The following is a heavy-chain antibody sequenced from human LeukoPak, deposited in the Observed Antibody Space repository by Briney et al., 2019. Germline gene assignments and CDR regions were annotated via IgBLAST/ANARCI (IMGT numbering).Heavy chain of an antibody. CDR2: IRSKANSYAT. J-gene: IGHJ4*02. Sequence: GGSLRLSCAASGFTFSGSAMHWVRQASGKGLEWVGRIRSKANSYATAYAASVKGRFTISRDDSKNTAYLQMNSLKTEDTAVYYCTRRHDGHEGNFDYWGQGTLVTVSS. CDR3: TRRHDGHEGNFDY. V-gene: IGHV3-73*01. CDR1: GFTFSGSA.